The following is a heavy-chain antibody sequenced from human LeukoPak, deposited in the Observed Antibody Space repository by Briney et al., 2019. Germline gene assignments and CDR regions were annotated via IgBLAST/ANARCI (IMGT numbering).Heavy chain of an antibody. CDR2: IRSKAYGGTT. CDR3: TSSGGPSYDFWSGYPSGNYYYYYMDV. Sequence: GGSLRLSCTASGFTFGDYAMSWVRQAPGKGLEWVGFIRSKAYGGTTEYAASVKGRFTISRDDSKSIAYLQMNSLKTGDTAVYYCTSSGGPSYDFWSGYPSGNYYYYYMDVWGKGTTVTVSS. D-gene: IGHD3-3*01. J-gene: IGHJ6*03. CDR1: GFTFGDYA. V-gene: IGHV3-49*04.